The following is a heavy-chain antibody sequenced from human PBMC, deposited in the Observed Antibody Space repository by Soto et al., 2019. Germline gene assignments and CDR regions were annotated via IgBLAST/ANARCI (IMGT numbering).Heavy chain of an antibody. V-gene: IGHV2-5*02. CDR3: ARSESQLPLVYDF. J-gene: IGHJ4*02. CDR2: IYWDDDK. D-gene: IGHD2-2*01. CDR1: GFSLTTSGVG. Sequence: QITLKESGPPLVKPTQTLTLTCTLSGFSLTTSGVGVGWIRQPPGKALEWLALIYWDDDKRYSPSLKSRLIITKDTSKNQVVFTMANMDPMDTATYYCARSESQLPLVYDFWGQGTLVTVSS.